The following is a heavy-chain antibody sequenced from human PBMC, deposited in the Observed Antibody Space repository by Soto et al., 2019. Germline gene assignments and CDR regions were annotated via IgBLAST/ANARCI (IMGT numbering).Heavy chain of an antibody. J-gene: IGHJ3*01. CDR2: IWYDGSNK. V-gene: IGHV3-33*01. Sequence: GGSLRLSCAASGFTFSSYGMHWVRQAPGKGLEWVAVIWYDGSNKYYADSVKGRFTISRDNSKNTLYLQMNSLRAEDTAVYYCARANPYCGGDCYWTGAFDVWGQGTMVTVSS. CDR3: ARANPYCGGDCYWTGAFDV. D-gene: IGHD2-21*02. CDR1: GFTFSSYG.